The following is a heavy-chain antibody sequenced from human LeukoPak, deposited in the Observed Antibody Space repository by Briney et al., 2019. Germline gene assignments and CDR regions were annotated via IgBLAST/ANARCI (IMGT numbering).Heavy chain of an antibody. CDR2: IIPIFGTA. V-gene: IGHV1-69*05. CDR1: ESTFSSYA. CDR3: ARVTIGYCSSTSCYEGIYNWFDP. Sequence: SVKVSCKASESTFSSYAISWVRQAPGQGLEWMGGIIPIFGTANYAQKFQGRVTITTDESTSTAYMELSSLRSEDTAVYYCARVTIGYCSSTSCYEGIYNWFDPWGQGTLVTVSS. D-gene: IGHD2-2*01. J-gene: IGHJ5*02.